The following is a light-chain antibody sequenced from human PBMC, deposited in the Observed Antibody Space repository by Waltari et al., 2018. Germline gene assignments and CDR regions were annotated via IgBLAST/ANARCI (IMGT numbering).Light chain of an antibody. V-gene: IGLV8-61*01. Sequence: QPVVTQEPSLSVSPGGTVTLTCALSSGSLSTTSNASWYHQTPGQPPRTLVYKANSRSSGVPDRFSGSILGNRAALTITGAQAEDESDYYCLLYLGSGIFVFGGGTKLTIL. CDR2: KAN. J-gene: IGLJ3*02. CDR1: SGSLSTTSN. CDR3: LLYLGSGIFV.